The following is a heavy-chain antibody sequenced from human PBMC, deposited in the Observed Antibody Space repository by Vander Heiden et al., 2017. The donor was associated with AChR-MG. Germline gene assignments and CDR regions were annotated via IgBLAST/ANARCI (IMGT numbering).Heavy chain of an antibody. CDR1: GGSISSYY. V-gene: IGHV4-59*08. J-gene: IGHJ3*02. CDR2: IYYSGST. CDR3: ARLGAFDI. Sequence: QVQLQESGPGLVKPSETLSLTCTVSGGSISSYYWSWIRQPPGKGLEWIGYIYYSGSTNYNTSLKSRVTISVDTSKNQFSLKLSSVTAADTAVYYCARLGAFDIWGQGTMVTVSS.